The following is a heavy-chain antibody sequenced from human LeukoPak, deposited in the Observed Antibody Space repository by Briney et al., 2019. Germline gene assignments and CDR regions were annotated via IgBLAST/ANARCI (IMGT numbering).Heavy chain of an antibody. CDR3: ASPRGYSYGYYFDY. CDR1: GYTFTNFP. D-gene: IGHD5-18*01. V-gene: IGHV1-69*05. CDR2: IIPIFGTA. Sequence: GASVKVSCKASGYTFTNFPIGWVRQAPGQGLEWMGGIIPIFGTANYAQKFQGRVTITTDESTSTAYMELSSLRSEDTAVYYCASPRGYSYGYYFDYWGQGTLVTVSS. J-gene: IGHJ4*02.